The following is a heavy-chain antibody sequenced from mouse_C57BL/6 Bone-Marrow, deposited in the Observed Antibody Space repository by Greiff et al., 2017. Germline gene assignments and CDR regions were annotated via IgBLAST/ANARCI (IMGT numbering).Heavy chain of an antibody. CDR2: IYPTSGRT. V-gene: IGHV1-55*01. D-gene: IGHD3-1*01. CDR1: GYTFTSYW. Sequence: VQLQQPGAELVKPGASVKMSCKASGYTFTSYWITWVKQRPGQGLAWIGDIYPTSGRTNYNEKFKSKAILTVETSSNTAYMQLSSLTSEDSAVFYCARSGPQGRGFDYWGQGTTLTVSS. J-gene: IGHJ2*01. CDR3: ARSGPQGRGFDY.